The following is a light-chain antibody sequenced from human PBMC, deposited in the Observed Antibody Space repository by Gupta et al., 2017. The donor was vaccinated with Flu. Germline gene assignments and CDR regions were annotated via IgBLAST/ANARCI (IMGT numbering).Light chain of an antibody. V-gene: IGKV2-30*01. CDR1: QGLVFRCGITS. J-gene: IGKJ1*01. CDR3: MQGAHWPWA. CDR2: QVS. Sequence: DVVMTQSLLSVSVSVGQRASISCSSSQGLVFRCGITSLHWFQQRPGTSPRRLIHQVSCLGSGVPSRFSGSGSGTDFTLTISRLEAEDVAVYYCMQGAHWPWAFGPGTKVHIK.